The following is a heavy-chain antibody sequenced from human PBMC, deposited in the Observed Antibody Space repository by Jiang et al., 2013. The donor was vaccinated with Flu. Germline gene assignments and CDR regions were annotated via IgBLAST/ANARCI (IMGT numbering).Heavy chain of an antibody. V-gene: IGHV3-48*02. Sequence: VQLVESGGGLVQPGGSLRLSCAASGFTFSTYSMNWVRQAPGKGLEWVSYISTSSATNYADSVKGRFTVSRDNAKNSLYLQMNSLRDEDTAVYYCARILRSGYYQSDYWGQGTLVTVSS. CDR1: GFTFSTYS. CDR2: ISTSSAT. CDR3: ARILRSGYYQSDY. J-gene: IGHJ4*02. D-gene: IGHD3-3*01.